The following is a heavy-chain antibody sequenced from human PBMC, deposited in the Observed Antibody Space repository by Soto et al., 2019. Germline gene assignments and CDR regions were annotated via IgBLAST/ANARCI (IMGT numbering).Heavy chain of an antibody. Sequence: SETLSLTCAVYGGSFSGYYWSWIRQPPGKGLEWIGAVNHSGSTNYSPSLKSRVTISVDTSKNQFSLSLTSVTAADTAVYYCASHVHNQGYEYYFDSWSQGTLVTVSS. CDR3: ASHVHNQGYEYYFDS. CDR1: GGSFSGYY. D-gene: IGHD3-3*01. CDR2: VNHSGST. J-gene: IGHJ4*02. V-gene: IGHV4-34*01.